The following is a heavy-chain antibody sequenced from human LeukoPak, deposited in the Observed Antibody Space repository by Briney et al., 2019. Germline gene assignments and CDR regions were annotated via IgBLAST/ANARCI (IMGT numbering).Heavy chain of an antibody. J-gene: IGHJ4*02. CDR3: SRGGNSRGWYFDY. Sequence: VASVKVSCKSSRYTFPSYGINCLRQAPGQGLEWMGWISAYNGNTNYAQKLQGRVTMTTDTSTSTAYMELKSLISDDTAGYYCSRGGNSRGWYFDYWGQGTLVTVSS. CDR1: RYTFPSYG. D-gene: IGHD6-19*01. CDR2: ISAYNGNT. V-gene: IGHV1-18*04.